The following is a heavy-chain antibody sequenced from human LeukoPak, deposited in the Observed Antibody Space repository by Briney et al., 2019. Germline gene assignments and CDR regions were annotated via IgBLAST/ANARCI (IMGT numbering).Heavy chain of an antibody. CDR3: ARGWPRSSGWYFDLDY. Sequence: GGSLRLSCAASGFTFSSYGMHWVRQAPGKGLEWVAVIWYDGSNKYYADSVKGRFTISRDNSKNTLYLQMNSLRAEDTAVYYCARGWPRSSGWYFDLDYWGQGTLVTVSS. V-gene: IGHV3-33*01. D-gene: IGHD6-19*01. CDR1: GFTFSSYG. J-gene: IGHJ4*02. CDR2: IWYDGSNK.